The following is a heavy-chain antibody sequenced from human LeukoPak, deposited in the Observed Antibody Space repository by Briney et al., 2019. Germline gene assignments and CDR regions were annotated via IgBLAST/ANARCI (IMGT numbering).Heavy chain of an antibody. Sequence: GGSLRLSCAASGFTFSSYSMNWVRQAPGKGLEWVSSISSSSSYIYYADSVKGRFTISRDNSKNTLYLQMNSLRAEDTAVYYCAKEGHGTSCYVYWGQGTLVTVSS. CDR2: ISSSSSYI. D-gene: IGHD2-2*01. CDR3: AKEGHGTSCYVY. V-gene: IGHV3-21*04. J-gene: IGHJ4*02. CDR1: GFTFSSYS.